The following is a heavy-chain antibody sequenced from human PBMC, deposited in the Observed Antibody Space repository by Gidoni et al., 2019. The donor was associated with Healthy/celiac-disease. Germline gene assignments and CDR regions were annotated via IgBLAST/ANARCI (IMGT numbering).Heavy chain of an antibody. CDR1: GGTFSSYA. CDR3: ARNKGPGTTGIGLYYFDY. D-gene: IGHD1-7*01. J-gene: IGHJ4*02. V-gene: IGHV1-69*01. Sequence: QVQLVQSGAEVKKPGSSVKVSCKASGGTFSSYAISWVRQAPGQGLEWMGGIIPIFGTANYAQKFQGRVTITADESTSTAYMELSSLRSEDTAVYYCARNKGPGTTGIGLYYFDYWGQGTLVTVSS. CDR2: IIPIFGTA.